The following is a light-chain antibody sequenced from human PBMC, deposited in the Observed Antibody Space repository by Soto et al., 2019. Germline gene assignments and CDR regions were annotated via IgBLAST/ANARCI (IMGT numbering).Light chain of an antibody. CDR3: HQYGGSPFT. CDR1: ERVSSNF. Sequence: EIVLTQSPGTLSLFPGGRATLSCRATERVSSNFLAWYQQNVGQPPRLLIYRATTRATGIPDRFSGSGSETEFTLNSSRLEPEDSAVYYCHQYGGSPFTFGQGTVLEIK. J-gene: IGKJ2*01. CDR2: RAT. V-gene: IGKV3-20*01.